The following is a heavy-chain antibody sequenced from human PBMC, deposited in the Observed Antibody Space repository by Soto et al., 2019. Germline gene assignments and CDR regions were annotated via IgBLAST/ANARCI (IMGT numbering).Heavy chain of an antibody. CDR3: ARDSRSDYYGSDY. Sequence: VGSLRLSCAASGFTFSSYGMHWVRQAPGKGLEWVAVIWYDGSNKYYADSVKGRFTISRDNSKNTLYLQMNSLRAEDTAVYYCARDSRSDYYGSDYWGQGTLVTVS. V-gene: IGHV3-33*01. CDR1: GFTFSSYG. CDR2: IWYDGSNK. J-gene: IGHJ4*02. D-gene: IGHD3-10*01.